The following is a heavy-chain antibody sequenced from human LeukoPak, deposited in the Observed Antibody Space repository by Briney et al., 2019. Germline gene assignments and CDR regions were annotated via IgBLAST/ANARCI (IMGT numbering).Heavy chain of an antibody. CDR1: GFTVGSYW. J-gene: IGHJ4*02. CDR2: INTDGSST. V-gene: IGHV3-74*01. D-gene: IGHD5-12*01. CDR3: AKGLGYSGYDFWVY. Sequence: GRSLRLSCAASGFTVGSYWMHWVRQAPGKGLVWVSRINTDGSSTSYADSVKGRFTISRDNAKNTLFLQMNSLRAEDTAVYYCAKGLGYSGYDFWVYWGQGTLVTVSS.